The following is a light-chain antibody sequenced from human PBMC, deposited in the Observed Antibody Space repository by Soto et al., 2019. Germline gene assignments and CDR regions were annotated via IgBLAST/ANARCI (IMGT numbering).Light chain of an antibody. J-gene: IGKJ2*01. V-gene: IGKV1-39*01. CDR3: QQGYSTSPFT. Sequence: DIQMTQSPSSLSASVGDRVTITCRASQSLSSYLNWYQQKPGKAPKLLIYAASSLQSGVPSRFSGSGSGTDFTLTISSLQPVDFAAYYCQQGYSTSPFTFGQGTKLEIK. CDR1: QSLSSY. CDR2: AAS.